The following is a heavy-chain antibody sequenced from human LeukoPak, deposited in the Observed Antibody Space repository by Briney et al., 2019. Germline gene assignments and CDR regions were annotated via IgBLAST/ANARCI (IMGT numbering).Heavy chain of an antibody. CDR2: INHGGGN. Sequence: SETLSLTCAVYGGSLSGYYWNWIRKPPGEGLEWIGEINHGGGNNYNPSLKSRVSISVETSKNQFSLKLSSVTAADTAVYYCATDGQYMIVGAFDIWGQGTMVTVSS. V-gene: IGHV4-34*01. CDR1: GGSLSGYY. J-gene: IGHJ3*02. D-gene: IGHD1-26*01. CDR3: ATDGQYMIVGAFDI.